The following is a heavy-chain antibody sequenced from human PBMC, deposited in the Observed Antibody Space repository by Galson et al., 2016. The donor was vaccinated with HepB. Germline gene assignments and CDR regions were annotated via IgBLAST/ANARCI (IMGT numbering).Heavy chain of an antibody. CDR1: GFIFSNFE. CDR3: ARVSGMHASYFDY. J-gene: IGHJ4*02. CDR2: ISDSGADI. Sequence: SLRLSCAASGFIFSNFEMIWFRQAPGQGLEWISYISDSGADIRYADSVRGRFTLSGDNAKNSLFLQLNSLRPEDTAVYFCARVSGMHASYFDYWGQGTLVTVSS. D-gene: IGHD3-10*01. V-gene: IGHV3-48*03.